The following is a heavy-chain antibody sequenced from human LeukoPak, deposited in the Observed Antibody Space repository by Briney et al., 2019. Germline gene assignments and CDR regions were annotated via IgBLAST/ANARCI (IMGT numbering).Heavy chain of an antibody. V-gene: IGHV4-38-2*01. Sequence: PSETLSLTCAVSGYSISSGYYWGWIRQPPGKGLEWIGSIYHSGSTYYNPSLKSRVTISVDTSKHQFSLKLSSVTAADTAVYYCARSVDTAVDAFDIWGQGTMVTVSS. CDR3: ARSVDTAVDAFDI. CDR1: GYSISSGYY. CDR2: IYHSGST. D-gene: IGHD5-18*01. J-gene: IGHJ3*02.